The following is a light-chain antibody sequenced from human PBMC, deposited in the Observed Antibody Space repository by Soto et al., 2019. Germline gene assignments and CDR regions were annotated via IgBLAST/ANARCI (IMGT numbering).Light chain of an antibody. V-gene: IGLV2-8*01. J-gene: IGLJ1*01. Sequence: QAVVTQPPSASGSPGQSVTISCTGTSSDVGGYNYVSWYQQHPGKAPKLMIYEVSKRPSGVPDRFSGSKSGNTASLTVSGLQAEDEADYYCSSYVGSNSPYVFGTGTKVTVL. CDR1: SSDVGGYNY. CDR2: EVS. CDR3: SSYVGSNSPYV.